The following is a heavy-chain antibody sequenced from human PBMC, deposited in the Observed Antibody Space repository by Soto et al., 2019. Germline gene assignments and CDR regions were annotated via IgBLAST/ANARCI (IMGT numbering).Heavy chain of an antibody. CDR1: GVSISSHDW. CDR3: ATRDSSRFY. J-gene: IGHJ4*02. Sequence: QVQLQESGPGLVKPSGTLSLTCAVSGVSISSHDWWSWVRQPPGKGLEWIGESHQSGNTNYNSSRESRFTISVDQSKNQFSLKLTSVTVADTAVYYCATRDSSRFYWGQGTLVTVSS. CDR2: SHQSGNT. V-gene: IGHV4-4*02. D-gene: IGHD6-13*01.